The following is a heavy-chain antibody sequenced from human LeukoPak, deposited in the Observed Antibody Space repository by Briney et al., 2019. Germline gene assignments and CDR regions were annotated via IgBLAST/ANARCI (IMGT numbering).Heavy chain of an antibody. Sequence: SETLSLTCTVSSDSLNSYYWSWIRQPPGEGLQWIGYIFYSGSSNYNASLRSRVAISVDTSKNQFSLRLTSVTAADTAVYYCAGRAARLFDYWGQGILVTVSS. D-gene: IGHD6-25*01. V-gene: IGHV4-59*01. CDR3: AGRAARLFDY. CDR2: IFYSGSS. CDR1: SDSLNSYY. J-gene: IGHJ4*02.